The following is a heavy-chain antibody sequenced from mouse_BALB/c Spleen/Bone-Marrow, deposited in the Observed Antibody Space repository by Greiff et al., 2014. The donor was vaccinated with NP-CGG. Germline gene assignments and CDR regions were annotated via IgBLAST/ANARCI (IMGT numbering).Heavy chain of an antibody. CDR1: GFTFSDFY. CDR3: ARSGERYGAMDY. CDR2: ISNGGTYT. J-gene: IGHJ4*01. Sequence: VKLVESGGGLVEPGGSLKLSCAASGFTFSDFYMFWFRQTPEKRLEWVATISNGGTYTYYPDSVKGRFTISRDNAKNNLYLQMSSLKSEDTAMYYCARSGERYGAMDYWGQGTSVTVTS. V-gene: IGHV5-4*02. D-gene: IGHD1-1*02.